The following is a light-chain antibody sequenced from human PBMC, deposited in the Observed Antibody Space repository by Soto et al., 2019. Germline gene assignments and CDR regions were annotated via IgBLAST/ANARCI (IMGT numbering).Light chain of an antibody. CDR3: LQDYNYPYT. CDR2: AAS. CDR1: QGIRND. V-gene: IGKV1-6*01. Sequence: AIQMTQSPSSLSASVGDRVTITCRARQGIRNDLGWYQQKPGRAPKLLIYAASNFQNGVPSRFSGSGSDPDFTLTISSLQPEDFATYYCLQDYNYPYTFGQGTKLEIK. J-gene: IGKJ2*01.